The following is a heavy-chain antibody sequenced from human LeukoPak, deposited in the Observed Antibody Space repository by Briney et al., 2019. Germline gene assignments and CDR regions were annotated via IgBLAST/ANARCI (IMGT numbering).Heavy chain of an antibody. CDR1: GYTFTSYD. D-gene: IGHD6-19*01. CDR2: MNPNSGNT. V-gene: IGHV1-8*01. CDR3: ARGGSSGWYFLYYYYYGMDV. J-gene: IGHJ6*02. Sequence: ASVKVSCKASGYTFTSYDINWVRQATGQGLEWMGWMNPNSGNTGYAQKFQGRVTMTRNTSISTAYMKLSSLRSEDTAVYYCARGGSSGWYFLYYYYYGMDVWGQGTTVTVSS.